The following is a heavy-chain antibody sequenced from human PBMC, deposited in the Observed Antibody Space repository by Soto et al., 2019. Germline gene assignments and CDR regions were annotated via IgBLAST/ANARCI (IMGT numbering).Heavy chain of an antibody. J-gene: IGHJ4*02. D-gene: IGHD2-2*01. CDR1: GFTFSSYA. V-gene: IGHV3-23*01. CDR3: AKDGNIVVVPAPYYFDY. Sequence: GGFLRLSCAASGFTFSSYAMSWVRQAPGKGLEWVSAISGSGGSTYYADSVKGRFTISRDNSKNTLYLQMNSLRAEDTAVYYCAKDGNIVVVPAPYYFDYWGQGTLVTVSS. CDR2: ISGSGGST.